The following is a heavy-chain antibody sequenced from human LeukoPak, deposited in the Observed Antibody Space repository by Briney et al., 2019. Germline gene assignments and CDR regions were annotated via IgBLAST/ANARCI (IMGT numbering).Heavy chain of an antibody. CDR3: ARGREYYNRGYSSSWYYFDY. V-gene: IGHV4-31*03. J-gene: IGHJ4*02. Sequence: SETLSLTCIVSGGSLSSGGYYWSWIRQHPGKGLEWIGYIYYSGSTYYNPSLKSRVTTSVDTSKNQFSLKLSSVTAADTAVYYCARGREYYNRGYSSSWYYFDYWGQGTLVTVSS. CDR2: IYYSGST. CDR1: GGSLSSGGYY. D-gene: IGHD6-13*01.